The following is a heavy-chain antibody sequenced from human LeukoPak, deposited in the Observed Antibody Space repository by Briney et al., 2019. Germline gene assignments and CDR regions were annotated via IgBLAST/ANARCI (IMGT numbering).Heavy chain of an antibody. D-gene: IGHD6-19*01. Sequence: GGSLRLSCAASGFTSDDYAMHWVRQAPGKGLEWVSGISWNSGSIGYADSVKGRFTISRDNAKNSLYLQMNSLRAEDTALYYCAKVRDSSGRTAFDIWGQGTMVTVSS. CDR1: GFTSDDYA. V-gene: IGHV3-9*02. CDR2: ISWNSGSI. J-gene: IGHJ3*02. CDR3: AKVRDSSGRTAFDI.